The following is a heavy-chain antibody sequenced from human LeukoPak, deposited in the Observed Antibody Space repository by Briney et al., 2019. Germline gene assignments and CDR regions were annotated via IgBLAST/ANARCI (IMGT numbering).Heavy chain of an antibody. V-gene: IGHV3-48*03. CDR3: ARGYYKSDY. J-gene: IGHJ4*02. Sequence: QPGGSLRLSCAASGFTFSSYETNWVRQAPGKGLEWVSYISSSGSTIYYADSVKGRFTISRDNAKNSLYLQMNSLRAEDTAVYYCARGYYKSDYWGQGTLVTVSS. CDR1: GFTFSSYE. D-gene: IGHD3-22*01. CDR2: ISSSGSTI.